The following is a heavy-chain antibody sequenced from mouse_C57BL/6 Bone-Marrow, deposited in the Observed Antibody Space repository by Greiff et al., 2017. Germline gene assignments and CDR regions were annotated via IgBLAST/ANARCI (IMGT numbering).Heavy chain of an antibody. CDR2: INPNYGTP. Sequence: LVESGPELVKPGASVKISCKASGYSFTDYNMNWVKQSNGKSLEWIGVINPNYGTPSYNQKFKGKATLTVDQSSSIAYMQLNSLTSEDSAVYYCSKDSSGYLFAYWGQGTLVTVSA. CDR1: GYSFTDYN. D-gene: IGHD3-2*02. CDR3: SKDSSGYLFAY. V-gene: IGHV1-39*01. J-gene: IGHJ3*01.